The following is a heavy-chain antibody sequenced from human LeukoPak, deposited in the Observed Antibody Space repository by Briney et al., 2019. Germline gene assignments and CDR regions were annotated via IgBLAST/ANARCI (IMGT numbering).Heavy chain of an antibody. Sequence: GGSLRLSCAASGFTFTTYWMHWVRQAPGKGLVWVSYINSDGSITSYADSVKGRFTISRDNAKNTLYLQMNSLRAEDTAVYYCAKTQQLDIYYFDYWGQGTLVTVSS. CDR1: GFTFTTYW. CDR3: AKTQQLDIYYFDY. D-gene: IGHD6-13*01. V-gene: IGHV3-74*01. J-gene: IGHJ4*02. CDR2: INSDGSIT.